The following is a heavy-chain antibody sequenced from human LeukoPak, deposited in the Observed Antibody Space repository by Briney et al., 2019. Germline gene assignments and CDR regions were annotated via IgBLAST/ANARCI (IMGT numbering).Heavy chain of an antibody. Sequence: GGSLRLSCAASGLTFSNYAMSWVRQAPGKGLEWVSTIIGSGGSTYYADSVKGRFTISRDNSKNTLYLQMNSLRAEDTAVYYCAKAEGYDILTGLDYWGQGTLVTISS. D-gene: IGHD3-9*01. J-gene: IGHJ4*02. V-gene: IGHV3-23*01. CDR2: IIGSGGST. CDR1: GLTFSNYA. CDR3: AKAEGYDILTGLDY.